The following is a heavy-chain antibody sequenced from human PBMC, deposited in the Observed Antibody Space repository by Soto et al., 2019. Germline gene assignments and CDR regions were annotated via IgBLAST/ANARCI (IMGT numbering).Heavy chain of an antibody. V-gene: IGHV1-69*01. CDR3: ASPSDPLVATTRLDY. J-gene: IGHJ4*02. CDR2: IIPIFGTA. Sequence: SIGSERLSCVRQAAGKGLEWMGGIIPIFGTANYAQKFQGRVTITADESTSTAYMELSSLRSEDTAVYYCASPSDPLVATTRLDYWGQGTLDTVSS. CDR1: SIGSER. D-gene: IGHD5-12*01.